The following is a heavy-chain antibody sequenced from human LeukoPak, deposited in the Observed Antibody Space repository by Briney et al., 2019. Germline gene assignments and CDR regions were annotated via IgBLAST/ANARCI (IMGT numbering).Heavy chain of an antibody. CDR1: GYTFTSYA. CDR3: VRVGVLTTVFDY. J-gene: IGHJ4*02. Sequence: ASVKVSCKASGYTFTSYAMDWVRQAPGQGLEWMGWINTRTANPTYAQGFVGRFVFSMDTSVNTAYLQISSLKAEDTAVYYCVRVGVLTTVFDYWGQGTLVAVSS. CDR2: INTRTANP. V-gene: IGHV7-4-1*02. D-gene: IGHD4/OR15-4a*01.